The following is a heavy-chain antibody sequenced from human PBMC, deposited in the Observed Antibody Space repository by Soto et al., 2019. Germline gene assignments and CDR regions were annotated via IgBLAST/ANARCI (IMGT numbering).Heavy chain of an antibody. J-gene: IGHJ4*02. CDR3: ARSREFDY. CDR2: SLPSGTT. Sequence: SETLSLTCGVSGGSLSGETYSWNWIRQPPGKGREGIGYSLPSGTTYYNPSLKSRVTISIDVSKNQFSLSLRSLTAADTAVYYCARSREFDYWSQGTLVTVSS. V-gene: IGHV4-30-2*01. CDR1: GGSLSGETYS.